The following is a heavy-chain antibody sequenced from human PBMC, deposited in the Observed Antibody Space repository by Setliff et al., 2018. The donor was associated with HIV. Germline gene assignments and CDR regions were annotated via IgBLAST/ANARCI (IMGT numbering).Heavy chain of an antibody. V-gene: IGHV4-61*10. D-gene: IGHD3-22*01. CDR2: LHLSGDT. J-gene: IGHJ6*02. Sequence: SETLSLTCTVSGDSINSGTYYWSWIRQPAGKGLEWIGRLHLSGDTNYNPSLKSRVTMSIDTSKNQFSLKLNSVTTADTAVYYCARSRTSSGYYGVTGYGMDVWGQGTTVTVSS. CDR1: GDSINSGTYY. CDR3: ARSRTSSGYYGVTGYGMDV.